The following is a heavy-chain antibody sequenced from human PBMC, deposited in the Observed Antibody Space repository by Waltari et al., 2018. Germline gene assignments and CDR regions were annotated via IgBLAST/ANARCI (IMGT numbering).Heavy chain of an antibody. CDR2: ISSSSSYI. D-gene: IGHD3-22*01. Sequence: EVQLVESGGGLVKPGGSLRLSCAASGFNFSSYSMNWVRQAPGKGLEWVSSISSSSSYIYYADSVKGRFTISRDNAKNSLYLQMNSLRAEDTAVYYCASGENDSSGYYYVGAFDIWGQGTMVTVSS. V-gene: IGHV3-21*01. J-gene: IGHJ3*02. CDR3: ASGENDSSGYYYVGAFDI. CDR1: GFNFSSYS.